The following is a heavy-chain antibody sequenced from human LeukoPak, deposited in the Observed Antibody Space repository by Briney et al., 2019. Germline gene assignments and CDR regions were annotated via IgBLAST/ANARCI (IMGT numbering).Heavy chain of an antibody. Sequence: PGGSLRLSCAGSGFSFSSAAMSWVRQAPGKGLEWVSAFFGSDDSTHYVDSVKGRFTVSRDSSKNTLDLQMNSLRAEDTAVYYCTKEAYSNGRYGVYWGQGTLVTVSS. D-gene: IGHD6-19*01. V-gene: IGHV3-23*01. J-gene: IGHJ4*02. CDR3: TKEAYSNGRYGVY. CDR1: GFSFSSAA. CDR2: FFGSDDST.